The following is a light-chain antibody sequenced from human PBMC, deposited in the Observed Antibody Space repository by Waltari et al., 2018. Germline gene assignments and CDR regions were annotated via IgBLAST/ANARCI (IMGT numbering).Light chain of an antibody. CDR1: SSDIGDYNY. Sequence: QSAPTQPASVSGSPGQSITISCIGTSSDIGDYNYVSWYQQHVGKAPKLMIYDVTKRPSGVSYRFSGSKSGNTASLTISGLQAEDEADYYCSSYTASSTWVFGGGTKLTVL. CDR2: DVT. V-gene: IGLV2-14*01. J-gene: IGLJ3*02. CDR3: SSYTASSTWV.